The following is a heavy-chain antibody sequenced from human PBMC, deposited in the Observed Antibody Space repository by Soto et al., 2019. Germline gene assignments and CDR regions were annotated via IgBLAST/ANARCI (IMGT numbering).Heavy chain of an antibody. Sequence: GGSLRLSCAASRFTFSGYAMDWVHQAPGKGLEYVSAISSNEGSTYYANSMKGRFTISRDNSKNTLYLQMGSLRAEDMAVYYCARDNAPKKFHYWGQGTLVTVSS. V-gene: IGHV3-64*01. CDR2: ISSNEGST. CDR3: ARDNAPKKFHY. J-gene: IGHJ4*02. CDR1: RFTFSGYA.